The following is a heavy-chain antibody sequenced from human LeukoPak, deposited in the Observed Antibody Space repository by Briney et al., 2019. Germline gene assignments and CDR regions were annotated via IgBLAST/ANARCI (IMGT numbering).Heavy chain of an antibody. J-gene: IGHJ4*02. CDR2: IYSGGST. CDR1: GFTVSSNY. V-gene: IGHV3-53*01. Sequence: GGSLRLSCAASGFTVSSNYMSWVRQAPGKGLEWVSVIYSGGSTYYADSVKGRFTISRDNSKNTLYLQMNSLRAEDTAVYYCARGGRYYDSSGYYYKGPKYYFDYWGQGTLVTVSS. D-gene: IGHD3-22*01. CDR3: ARGGRYYDSSGYYYKGPKYYFDY.